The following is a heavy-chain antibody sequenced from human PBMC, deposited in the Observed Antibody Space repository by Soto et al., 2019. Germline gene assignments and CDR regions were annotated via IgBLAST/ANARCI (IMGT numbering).Heavy chain of an antibody. D-gene: IGHD5-18*01. CDR1: GYSFTSYW. Sequence: RESLKISCKGSGYSFTSYWISWVRQMPGKGLEWMGRIDPSDSYTNYSPSFQGHVTISADKSISTAYLQWSSLKASDTAMYYCATLDTAMVTGGGYYYYYGMDVWGQGTTVTVSS. V-gene: IGHV5-10-1*01. CDR3: ATLDTAMVTGGGYYYYYGMDV. J-gene: IGHJ6*02. CDR2: IDPSDSYT.